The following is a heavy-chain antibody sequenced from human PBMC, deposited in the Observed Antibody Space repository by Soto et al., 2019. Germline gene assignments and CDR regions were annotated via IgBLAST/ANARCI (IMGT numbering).Heavy chain of an antibody. CDR3: VSSSWYSLDY. Sequence: QVQLQESGPGLVKPSGTLSLTCAVSVGSITSDDNWWSWVRQPPGKGLEWIGEIYHSGSTNYNPSLNSRVTISVDKSKNQFSLKLTSVTAADTAVYYCVSSSWYSLDYWGQGTRVTVSS. J-gene: IGHJ4*02. CDR2: IYHSGST. CDR1: VGSITSDDNW. V-gene: IGHV4-4*02. D-gene: IGHD6-13*01.